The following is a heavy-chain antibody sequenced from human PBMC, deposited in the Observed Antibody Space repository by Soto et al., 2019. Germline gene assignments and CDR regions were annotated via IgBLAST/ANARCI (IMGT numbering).Heavy chain of an antibody. V-gene: IGHV1-18*01. D-gene: IGHD4-17*01. J-gene: IGHJ6*02. CDR3: AREGDYPYYYYGMDV. Sequence: QVQLVQSGAEVKKPGASVKVYCKDSGYTFTRYGITWVRQARGQGLEWMGWINGYNGNTKYAQKLQGRVTMTTDTSTSTAYMELRSLTSDDTAVYYCAREGDYPYYYYGMDVWGQGTTVTVSS. CDR1: GYTFTRYG. CDR2: INGYNGNT.